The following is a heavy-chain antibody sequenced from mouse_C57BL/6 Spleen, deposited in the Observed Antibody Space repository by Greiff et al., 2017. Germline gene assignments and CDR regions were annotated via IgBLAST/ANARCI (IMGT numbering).Heavy chain of an antibody. J-gene: IGHJ3*01. D-gene: IGHD1-1*01. CDR2: IYPRSGNT. CDR1: GYTFTSSG. Sequence: QVQLMQSGAELARPGASVKLSCKASGYTFTSSGISWVKQRTGQGLEWIGEIYPRSGNTYYNEKFKGKATLTADKSSSTAYMELRSLTSEDSAVYFCARHCDSTPAWFAYWGQGTLVTVSA. CDR3: ARHCDSTPAWFAY. V-gene: IGHV1-81*01.